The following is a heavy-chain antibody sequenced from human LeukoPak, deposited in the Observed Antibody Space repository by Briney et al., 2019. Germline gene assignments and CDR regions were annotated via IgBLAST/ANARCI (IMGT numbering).Heavy chain of an antibody. J-gene: IGHJ4*02. CDR3: VRSDDFWSGYYGY. D-gene: IGHD3-3*01. V-gene: IGHV4-59*01. Sequence: SETLSLTCTVSGGSISTYCWSWIRQPPGKGLEWIGYIFYSGSTNYNPSLKSRVTISVDTSKNQFSLKLSSVTAADTAVYYCVRSDDFWSGYYGYWGQGTLVTVSS. CDR1: GGSISTYC. CDR2: IFYSGST.